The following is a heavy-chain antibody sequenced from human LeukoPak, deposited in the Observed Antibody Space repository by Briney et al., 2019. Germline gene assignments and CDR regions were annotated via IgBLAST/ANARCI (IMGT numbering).Heavy chain of an antibody. CDR1: GYSLTSYA. CDR2: INAGNGNT. CDR3: ARDRGLYGSGSYNWFDP. J-gene: IGHJ5*02. V-gene: IGHV1-3*01. Sequence: ASVKVSCKASGYSLTSYAMHWVRQAPGQRLEWMGWINAGNGNTKYSQKFQGRVTITRDTSASTAYMELSSLRSEDTAVYYCARDRGLYGSGSYNWFDPWGQGTLVTVSS. D-gene: IGHD3-10*01.